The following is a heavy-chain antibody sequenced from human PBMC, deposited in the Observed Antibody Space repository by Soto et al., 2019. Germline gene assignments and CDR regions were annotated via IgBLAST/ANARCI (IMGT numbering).Heavy chain of an antibody. CDR2: IDTSGST. Sequence: QVQLQESGPGLVKPSETLSLTCTVSGGSISSYYWSWIRQPAGKGLEWIGRIDTSGSTNYNPSLKSRVTMSVDTSKNQFSLKLSSVTAADAAVYYWARDPVSSPHYDYVWGSRGWFDPWGQGTLVTVSS. J-gene: IGHJ5*02. V-gene: IGHV4-4*07. CDR3: ARDPVSSPHYDYVWGSRGWFDP. CDR1: GGSISSYY. D-gene: IGHD3-16*01.